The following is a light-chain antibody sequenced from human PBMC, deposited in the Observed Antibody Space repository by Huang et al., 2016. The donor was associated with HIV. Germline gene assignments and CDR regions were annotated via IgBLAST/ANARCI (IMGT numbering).Light chain of an antibody. Sequence: EIVLTQTPATLSLSPGERVTLSCGASQSVIGNNLAWYQKKPGLAPRLLIYDASNRAIDIPDRFGGGGSGTDFTLTIDRLEPEDFAVYYCHQYGRTPLTFGGGTKVEI. CDR3: HQYGRTPLT. V-gene: IGKV3D-20*01. J-gene: IGKJ4*01. CDR1: QSVIGNN. CDR2: DAS.